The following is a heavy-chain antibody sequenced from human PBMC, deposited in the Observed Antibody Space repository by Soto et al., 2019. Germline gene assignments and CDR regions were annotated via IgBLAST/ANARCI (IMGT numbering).Heavy chain of an antibody. Sequence: PSETLSLTCTVSGGSISGGDYYWSRIRQPPGKSLEWIGYIYYSGSTYYNPSLKSRVTISVDTSKNQFPLKLSSVTAADTAVYYCARERPDGSRLDPWGQGTLVTVSS. CDR2: IYYSGST. CDR1: GGSISGGDYY. V-gene: IGHV4-30-4*01. D-gene: IGHD6-13*01. CDR3: ARERPDGSRLDP. J-gene: IGHJ5*02.